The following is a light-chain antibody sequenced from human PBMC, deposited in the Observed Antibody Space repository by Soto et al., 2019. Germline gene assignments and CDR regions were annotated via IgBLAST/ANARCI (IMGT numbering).Light chain of an antibody. CDR2: ATS. CDR3: QHYGGTPLT. V-gene: IGKV3-20*01. Sequence: EIVLTQSPDTLSLSPGESATLFCGASQTVSSSYLAWYQQKPGQAPRLLMSATSKRATGIPDRFSGSGSGTEFTLTISGLEAEDFAVFYCQHYGGTPLTVGGGTKVDIK. J-gene: IGKJ4*01. CDR1: QTVSSSY.